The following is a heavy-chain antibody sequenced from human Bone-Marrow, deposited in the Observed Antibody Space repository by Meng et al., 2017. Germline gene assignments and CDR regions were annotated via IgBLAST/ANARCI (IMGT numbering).Heavy chain of an antibody. J-gene: IGHJ4*02. CDR1: GFYFNNAW. Sequence: GQLVGSGGDLVKPGGSLRLFCAASGFYFNNAWMSWVRQAPGKGLEWVGRIKSNTDGGTAEYAAPVTGRFTISRDDSKSTLYLQMSGLRIDDTGVYYCTWDDKAVSDYWGQGTLVTVSS. CDR3: TWDDKAVSDY. D-gene: IGHD1-26*01. V-gene: IGHV3-15*01. CDR2: IKSNTDGGTA.